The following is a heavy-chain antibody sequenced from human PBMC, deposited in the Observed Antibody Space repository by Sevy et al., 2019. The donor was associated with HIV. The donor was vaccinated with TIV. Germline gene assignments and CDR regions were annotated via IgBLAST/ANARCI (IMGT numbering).Heavy chain of an antibody. J-gene: IGHJ4*02. D-gene: IGHD2-15*01. CDR2: IYWDNDE. CDR3: AHSRREESCGGGSCYFFDY. Sequence: SGPTLVKPTQTLTLTCTFSGFSLRTDGVGVGWIRQPPGKALEWLALIYWDNDERYSPSLKSRLTLTKDTSKDQVVRTLTNVDPVDTATYYCAHSRREESCGGGSCYFFDYWGQGTLVTVSS. V-gene: IGHV2-5*02. CDR1: GFSLRTDGVG.